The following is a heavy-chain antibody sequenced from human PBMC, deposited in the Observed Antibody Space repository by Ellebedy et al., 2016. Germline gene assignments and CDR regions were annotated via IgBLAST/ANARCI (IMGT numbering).Heavy chain of an antibody. J-gene: IGHJ3*02. CDR2: INPSGGST. CDR1: GYTFTGYY. D-gene: IGHD5-18*01. Sequence: ASVKVSXXASGYTFTGYYIHWVRQAPGQGLEWMGIINPSGGSTSYAQKFQGRVTMTRDTSTSTVYMELSSLRSEDTAVYYCARDPTTGYSYESARAFDIWGQGTMVTVSS. CDR3: ARDPTTGYSYESARAFDI. V-gene: IGHV1-46*01.